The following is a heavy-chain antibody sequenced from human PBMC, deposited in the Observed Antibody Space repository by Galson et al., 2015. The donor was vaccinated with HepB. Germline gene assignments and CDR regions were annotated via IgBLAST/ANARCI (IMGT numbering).Heavy chain of an antibody. CDR2: IYPGDSDT. Sequence: QSGAEVKKPGESLKISCTGSGYSFTSYWIGWVRQMPGKGLEWMGIIYPGDSDTRYSPSFQGQVTISADKSISTAYLQWSSLKASDTAMYYCARLHYDILTGYPRPFDYWGQGTLVTVSS. V-gene: IGHV5-51*01. D-gene: IGHD3-9*01. CDR3: ARLHYDILTGYPRPFDY. J-gene: IGHJ4*02. CDR1: GYSFTSYW.